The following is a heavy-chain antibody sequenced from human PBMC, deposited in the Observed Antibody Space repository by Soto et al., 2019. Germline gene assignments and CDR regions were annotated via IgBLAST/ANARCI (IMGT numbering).Heavy chain of an antibody. J-gene: IGHJ6*02. D-gene: IGHD3-10*01. CDR3: ARVSFVFALGAPYYYYYGMDV. Sequence: SGPTLVNPTQTLTLTCTFSGFSLSTSGMCASWIRQPPGKALEWLARIDWDDDKYYSTSLKTRLTISKDTSKNQVVLTMTNMDPVDTATYYCARVSFVFALGAPYYYYYGMDVWGQGTTVTVSS. V-gene: IGHV2-70*11. CDR2: IDWDDDK. CDR1: GFSLSTSGMC.